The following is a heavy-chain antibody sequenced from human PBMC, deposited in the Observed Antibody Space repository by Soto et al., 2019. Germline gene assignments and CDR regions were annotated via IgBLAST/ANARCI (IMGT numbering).Heavy chain of an antibody. CDR1: GGSFNSYY. D-gene: IGHD2-15*01. Sequence: PSETLSLTCSVSGGSFNSYYWIWVRQPPVNGLEFIGYIHTIFSTNYNPSLKSRFTISFYTPKIHFSLRLTSFTSADTAVYFCSSXGGGHYFDEASDYYEEDWVKGPRSTVPS. J-gene: IGHJ6*03. CDR3: SSXGGGHYFDEASDYYEED. V-gene: IGHV4-59*01. CDR2: IHTIFST.